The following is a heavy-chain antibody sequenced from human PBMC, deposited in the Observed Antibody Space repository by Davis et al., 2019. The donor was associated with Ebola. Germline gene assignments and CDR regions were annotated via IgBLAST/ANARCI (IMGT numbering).Heavy chain of an antibody. CDR3: AIDSRSTTSGAH. J-gene: IGHJ4*02. CDR1: GFTFSDYY. D-gene: IGHD1-1*01. V-gene: IGHV3-7*01. Sequence: GESLKISCEVSGFTFSDYYMSWIRQAPGKGLEWVANIKQDGSDKNYVDSVKGRFTISRDNAKNSLYLQMNSLRAEDTAVFYCAIDSRSTTSGAHWGQGTLVTVSS. CDR2: IKQDGSDK.